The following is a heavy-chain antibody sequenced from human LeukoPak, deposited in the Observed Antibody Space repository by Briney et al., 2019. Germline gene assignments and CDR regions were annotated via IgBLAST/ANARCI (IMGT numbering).Heavy chain of an antibody. CDR2: ISWNSGSI. J-gene: IGHJ4*02. D-gene: IGHD6-13*01. CDR1: GFTFDDYA. CDR3: AKAGGYSRFDH. V-gene: IGHV3-9*01. Sequence: GGSLRLSCAASGFTFDDYAMHWVRQAPGKGLEWVSGISWNSGSIGYADSVKGRFTISRDNAKNSLYLQMNSLRAEDTALYYCAKAGGYSRFDHWGQGTLVTVSS.